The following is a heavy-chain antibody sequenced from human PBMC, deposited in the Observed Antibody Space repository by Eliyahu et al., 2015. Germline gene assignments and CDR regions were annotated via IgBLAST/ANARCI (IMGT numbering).Heavy chain of an antibody. D-gene: IGHD4-17*01. CDR2: ITHSGYP. J-gene: IGHJ5*02. CDR1: GDSFGSYY. CDR3: ASRGVYGEPGP. Sequence: QLQLHGRGARLLKPSETLSLTCAVSGDSFGSYYWTLIRQSPGKGLEWIGQITHSGYPSYNPSLKGRITISVDTSRDEFALEIHSVTAADTAIYYCASRGVYGEPGPWGQGILVTVSS. V-gene: IGHV4-34*01.